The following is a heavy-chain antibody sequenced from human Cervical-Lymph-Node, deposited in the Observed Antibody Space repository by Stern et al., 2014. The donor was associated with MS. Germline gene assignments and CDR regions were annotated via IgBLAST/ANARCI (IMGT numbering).Heavy chain of an antibody. Sequence: QVQLQESGPGLVKPSETLSLTCSVSGGSISSSNYYWVWVRQPPGKGLEWIGPIYYRGSTYYNPSLESRVTISVDTSKNQFSLKMNSATASDTALYYCARRAVDVMANYGLDAWGQGTTVIVSS. CDR1: GGSISSSNYY. D-gene: IGHD5-24*01. CDR3: ARRAVDVMANYGLDA. J-gene: IGHJ6*02. V-gene: IGHV4-39*01. CDR2: IYYRGST.